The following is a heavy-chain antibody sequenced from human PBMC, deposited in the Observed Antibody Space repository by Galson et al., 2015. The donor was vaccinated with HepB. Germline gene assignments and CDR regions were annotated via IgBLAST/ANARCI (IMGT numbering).Heavy chain of an antibody. J-gene: IGHJ6*02. Sequence: SLRLSCAASGFTFSSYAMHWVRQAPGKGLEWAAVISYDGSNKYYADSVKGRFTISRDNSKNTLYLQMNSLRAEDTAVYYCARDRILREVRGSYYYYGMDVWGQGTTVTVSS. V-gene: IGHV3-30*04. CDR2: ISYDGSNK. CDR1: GFTFSSYA. D-gene: IGHD3-10*01. CDR3: ARDRILREVRGSYYYYGMDV.